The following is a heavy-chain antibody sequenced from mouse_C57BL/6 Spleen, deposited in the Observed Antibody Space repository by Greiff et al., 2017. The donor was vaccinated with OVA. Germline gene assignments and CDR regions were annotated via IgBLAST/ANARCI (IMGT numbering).Heavy chain of an antibody. CDR3: AIDGHYYGSSYFDY. CDR2: ISDGGSYT. D-gene: IGHD1-1*01. J-gene: IGHJ2*01. CDR1: GFTFSSYA. V-gene: IGHV5-4*01. Sequence: EVQGVESGGGLVKPGGSLKLSCAASGFTFSSYAMSWVRQTPEKRLEWVATISDGGSYTYYPDNVKGRFTISRDNAKNNLYLQMSHLKSEDTAMYDWAIDGHYYGSSYFDYWGQGTTLTVSS.